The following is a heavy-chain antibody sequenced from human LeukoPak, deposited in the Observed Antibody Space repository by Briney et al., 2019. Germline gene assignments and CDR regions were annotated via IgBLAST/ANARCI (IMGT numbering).Heavy chain of an antibody. CDR3: AKNLRYFANWYFDL. CDR1: GFTFSDYY. CDR2: ISSSGSTI. V-gene: IGHV3-11*01. Sequence: PGGSLRLSCAASGFTFSDYYMSWIRQAPGKGLEWVSYISSSGSTIYYADSVKGRFTISRDNAKNSLYLQMNSLRAEDTAVYYCAKNLRYFANWYFDLWGRGTLVTVSS. J-gene: IGHJ2*01. D-gene: IGHD3-9*01.